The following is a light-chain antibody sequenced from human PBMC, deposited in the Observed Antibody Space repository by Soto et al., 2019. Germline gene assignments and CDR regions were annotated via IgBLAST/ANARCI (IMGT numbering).Light chain of an antibody. Sequence: IQLTQPPSSLSASVGDRVTVTCRASQSINIYLNWYQQKPGKAPTLLIYGASTLQSGVPSRFSGGGSRTDFTLTISSLQTEDFATYYCQQSYRSPYTFGQGTKLEI. CDR2: GAS. V-gene: IGKV1-39*01. CDR1: QSINIY. CDR3: QQSYRSPYT. J-gene: IGKJ2*01.